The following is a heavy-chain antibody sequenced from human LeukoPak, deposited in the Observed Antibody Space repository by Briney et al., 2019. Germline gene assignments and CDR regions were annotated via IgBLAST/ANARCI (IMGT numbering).Heavy chain of an antibody. Sequence: GGSLRLSCATSGFNFDRYTIHWVRQAPGKGLEWVSLAGWAGGTTFYSDSVRGRFTISRDSGRRSVYLQMNSLTTDDTAFYFCAKELDTMFFDYWGQGALVTVSS. CDR2: AGWAGGTT. D-gene: IGHD3-10*02. J-gene: IGHJ4*02. CDR3: AKELDTMFFDY. V-gene: IGHV3-43*01. CDR1: GFNFDRYT.